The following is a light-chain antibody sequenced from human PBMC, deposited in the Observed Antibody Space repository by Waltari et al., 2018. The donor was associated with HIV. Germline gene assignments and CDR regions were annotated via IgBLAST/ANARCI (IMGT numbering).Light chain of an antibody. CDR2: KDN. J-gene: IGLJ2*01. CDR3: QSGHNSDSI. Sequence: SYEFTQAPPVSVFPGQTAKVTCSGDAFSRPFVFWYQQKSGQAPRMMIFKDNERPSGIPARFSASSSGSTSTLTISGVQAEDEADYYCQSGHNSDSIFGGGTKLTVL. V-gene: IGLV3-25*03. CDR1: AFSRPF.